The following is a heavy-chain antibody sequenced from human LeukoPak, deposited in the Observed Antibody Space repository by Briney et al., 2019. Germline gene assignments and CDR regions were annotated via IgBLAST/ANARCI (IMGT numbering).Heavy chain of an antibody. D-gene: IGHD2-2*01. Sequence: PSQTLSLTCTVSGGSISSGGYFWSWIRQPAGKGLEWIGRFYASGSTNYNPSLQSRVTISVDTSKNQFSLKLTSVTAADTAVYYCALGSCPTTSCYPGVAFDIWGQGTMVTVSS. V-gene: IGHV4-61*02. CDR1: GGSISSGGYF. J-gene: IGHJ3*02. CDR2: FYASGST. CDR3: ALGSCPTTSCYPGVAFDI.